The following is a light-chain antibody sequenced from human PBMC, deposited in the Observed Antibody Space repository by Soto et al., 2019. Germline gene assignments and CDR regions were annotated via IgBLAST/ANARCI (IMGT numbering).Light chain of an antibody. V-gene: IGKV3-11*01. CDR1: QNISSY. CDR3: QQRSNWTRT. J-gene: IGKJ1*01. Sequence: IVFTQSPATLSLSPGKRATLSCRASQNISSYLIWYPQKPGQAPRLLIYDVSNRETGIQARFSGSGSGTDFTLTISSLEPEDFAVYYCQQRSNWTRTFGQGTKVDIK. CDR2: DVS.